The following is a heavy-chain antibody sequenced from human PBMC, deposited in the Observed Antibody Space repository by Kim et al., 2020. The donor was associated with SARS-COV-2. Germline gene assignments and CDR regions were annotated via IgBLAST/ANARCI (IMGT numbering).Heavy chain of an antibody. Sequence: GGSLRLSCAASGFTFDGYAIHWVRQVPEKGLEWVALISRDGGEIKYADYVKGRFTISRDNSKKSVYLQMNSLRSEDTALYYCVRGQQWLIKNWGQGTQVTVSS. V-gene: IGHV3-43*02. CDR2: ISRDGGEI. CDR3: VRGQQWLIKN. D-gene: IGHD6-19*01. CDR1: GFTFDGYA. J-gene: IGHJ4*02.